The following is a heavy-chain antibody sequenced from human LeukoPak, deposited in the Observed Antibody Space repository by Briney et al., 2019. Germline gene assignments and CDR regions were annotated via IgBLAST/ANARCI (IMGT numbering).Heavy chain of an antibody. CDR2: IYYSGST. Sequence: SETLSLTCTVSGGSISSGGYYWSWIRQHPGKGLEWIGYIYYSGSTYYNPSLKSRVTISVDTSKNQFSLKLSSVTAADTAVYYCARGGFANDESLGYCSSTSCSSHDYWGQGTLVTVSS. D-gene: IGHD2-2*01. J-gene: IGHJ4*02. V-gene: IGHV4-31*03. CDR1: GGSISSGGYY. CDR3: ARGGFANDESLGYCSSTSCSSHDY.